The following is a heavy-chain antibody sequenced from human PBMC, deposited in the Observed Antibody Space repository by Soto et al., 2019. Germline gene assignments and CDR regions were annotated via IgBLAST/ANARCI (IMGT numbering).Heavy chain of an antibody. V-gene: IGHV3-7*03. CDR3: ARDLGIGAAGRGYYYYYGMDV. Sequence: EVQLVESGGGLVQPGGSLRLSCAASGFTFSSYWMSWVRQAPGEGLEWVANIKQDGSEKYYEDSVQGRFTISRDNAKNSLSLQMNSLRAEDTAVYYCARDLGIGAAGRGYYYYYGMDVWRQGSTVTVSS. J-gene: IGHJ6*02. CDR2: IKQDGSEK. CDR1: GFTFSSYW. D-gene: IGHD6-13*01.